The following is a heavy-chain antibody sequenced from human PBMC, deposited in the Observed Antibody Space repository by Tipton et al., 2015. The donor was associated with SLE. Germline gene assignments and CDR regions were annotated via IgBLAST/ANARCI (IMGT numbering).Heavy chain of an antibody. V-gene: IGHV1-18*01. J-gene: IGHJ3*02. CDR3: AERYDTFEI. D-gene: IGHD1-1*01. Sequence: QVQLVQSGAEIKKPGASVEVSCKASGYTFTSYAISWVRQAPGQGLEWMGWINPYTGNTDYAQKVQGRVTMTTDTSRSTAYLDLRSLRPDDTAVYYCAERYDTFEIWGQGTMVSVSS. CDR1: GYTFTSYA. CDR2: INPYTGNT.